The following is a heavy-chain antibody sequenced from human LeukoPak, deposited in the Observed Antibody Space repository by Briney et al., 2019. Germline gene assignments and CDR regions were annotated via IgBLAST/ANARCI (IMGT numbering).Heavy chain of an antibody. Sequence: AASVKVSCKASGYTFTSYGISWVRQAPGQGLEWMGWISAYNGNTNYAQKLQGRVTMTTDTSTSTAYMELRSLRSDDTAVYYCARAMDTAMVFRQYYFDYWGQGTLVTVSS. J-gene: IGHJ4*02. CDR1: GYTFTSYG. V-gene: IGHV1-18*01. CDR2: ISAYNGNT. D-gene: IGHD5-18*01. CDR3: ARAMDTAMVFRQYYFDY.